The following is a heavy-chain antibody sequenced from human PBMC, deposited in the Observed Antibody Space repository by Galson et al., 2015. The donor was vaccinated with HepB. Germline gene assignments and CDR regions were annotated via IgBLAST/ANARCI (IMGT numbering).Heavy chain of an antibody. V-gene: IGHV3-43*01. CDR3: AKDFRWRGGYYFDY. D-gene: IGHD3-10*01. CDR2: ISWDGGST. J-gene: IGHJ4*02. Sequence: ISWDGGSTYYADSVKGRFTISRDNSKNSLYLQMNSLRTEDTALYYCAKDFRWRGGYYFDYWGQGTLVTVSS.